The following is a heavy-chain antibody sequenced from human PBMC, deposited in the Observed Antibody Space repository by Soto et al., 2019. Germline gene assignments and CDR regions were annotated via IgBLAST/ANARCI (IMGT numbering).Heavy chain of an antibody. CDR3: ARHVSWQWLVQDDAFDI. D-gene: IGHD6-19*01. CDR2: IYYSGST. V-gene: IGHV4-59*08. CDR1: GGSISSYY. J-gene: IGHJ3*02. Sequence: QVQLQESGPGLVKPSETLSLTCTVSGGSISSYYWSWIRQPPGKGLEWIGYIYYSGSTNYNPSLKSRVTISVDTSKNQFSLKLSSVTAADTAVYYCARHVSWQWLVQDDAFDIWGQGTMVTVSS.